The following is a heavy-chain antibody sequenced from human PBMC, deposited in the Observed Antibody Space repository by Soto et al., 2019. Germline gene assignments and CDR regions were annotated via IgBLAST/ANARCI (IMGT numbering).Heavy chain of an antibody. V-gene: IGHV3-23*01. CDR2: ISGSGGST. CDR3: AKDPSIQLWSYGVDV. D-gene: IGHD5-18*01. J-gene: IGHJ6*02. CDR1: GFTFSSYA. Sequence: PGGSLRVSCAAPGFTFSSYAMSWVRQAPGKGLEWVSAISGSGGSTYYADSVKGRFTISRDNSKNTLYLQMNSLRAEDTAVYYCAKDPSIQLWSYGVDVWGQGTTVTVSS.